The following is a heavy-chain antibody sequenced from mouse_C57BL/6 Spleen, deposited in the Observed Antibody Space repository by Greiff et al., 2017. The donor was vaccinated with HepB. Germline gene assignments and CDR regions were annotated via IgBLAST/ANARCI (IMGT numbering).Heavy chain of an antibody. V-gene: IGHV1-69*01. CDR2: IDPSDSYT. D-gene: IGHD3-2*01. J-gene: IGHJ2*01. Sequence: QVQLQQPGAELVMPGASVKLSCKASGYTFTSYWMHWVKQRPGQGLEWIGEIDPSDSYTNYNQKFKGKSTLTVEKSSSTAYMQLSSLTSEDSAVYYCARIDSSYYFDYWGQGTTLTVSS. CDR3: ARIDSSYYFDY. CDR1: GYTFTSYW.